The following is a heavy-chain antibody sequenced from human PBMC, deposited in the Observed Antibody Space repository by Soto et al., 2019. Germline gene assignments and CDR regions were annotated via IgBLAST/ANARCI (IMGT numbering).Heavy chain of an antibody. V-gene: IGHV4-34*01. D-gene: IGHD3-10*02. CDR1: DGSLTEYH. Sequence: SGTLSLTCVVYDGSLTEYHRSWVRQTPGKGLEWIGEVSHHGTSHYNPSLGSRVIMSFDTSKDQFSLTLQSVTAADTGIYYCARGQSAVDVFFPPPASFVLWGPGTSVTVST. CDR3: ARGQSAVDVFFPPPASFVL. CDR2: VSHHGTS. J-gene: IGHJ5*02.